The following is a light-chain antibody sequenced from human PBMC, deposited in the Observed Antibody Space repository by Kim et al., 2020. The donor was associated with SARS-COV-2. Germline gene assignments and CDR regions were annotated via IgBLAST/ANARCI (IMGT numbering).Light chain of an antibody. J-gene: IGLJ2*01. CDR2: DVS. CDR1: SSDVGSYNH. CDR3: ASYTSSTTVA. Sequence: GQSITISCTGTSSDVGSYNHVSWHQQHPGKAPKVMIYDVSNRPSGVSNRFSGSKSGNTASLTISGLQAEDEADYYFASYTSSTTVAFGGGTQLTVL. V-gene: IGLV2-14*03.